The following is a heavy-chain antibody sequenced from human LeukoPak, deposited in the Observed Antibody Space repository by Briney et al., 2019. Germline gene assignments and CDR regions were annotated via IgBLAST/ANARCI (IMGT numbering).Heavy chain of an antibody. Sequence: GGSLRLSCAASGFSFSTYWMSWVRQTPEKGLEFVANIDQGGSVRNYMDSLKGRCTVSRDNAKKSLYLEINSLRADDTAVYYFARDPDSSSFALWARGPLVTVSS. CDR1: GFSFSTYW. CDR2: IDQGGSVR. D-gene: IGHD6-6*01. V-gene: IGHV3-7*01. CDR3: ARDPDSSSFAL. J-gene: IGHJ4*02.